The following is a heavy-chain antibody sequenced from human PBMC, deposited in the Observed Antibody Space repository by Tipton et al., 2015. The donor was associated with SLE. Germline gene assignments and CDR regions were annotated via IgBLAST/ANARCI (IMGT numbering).Heavy chain of an antibody. CDR1: GFMFSDHY. D-gene: IGHD4-17*01. CDR3: ARRGTVIRASDI. Sequence: GSLRLSCAASGFMFSDHYMDWVRQAPGKGLEWVGRSRNKVNSYTTEYAASVKGRFTISRDDSENSVYLQMNSLKTEDTAVYYCARRGTVIRASDIWGQGTMVTVSS. J-gene: IGHJ3*02. V-gene: IGHV3-72*01. CDR2: SRNKVNSYTT.